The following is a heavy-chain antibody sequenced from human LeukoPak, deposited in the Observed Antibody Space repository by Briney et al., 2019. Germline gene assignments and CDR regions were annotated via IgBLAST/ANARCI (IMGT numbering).Heavy chain of an antibody. CDR1: GFTFSVYY. Sequence: HPGGSLRLSCAASGFTFSVYYMFWVRQAPGKGLVWVSNISPDATNSKYADFVEGRFTISRDNAKNTLYLQLNGLRVEDAAVYYCATGYRSAYSWDSWGQGTLVTVSS. V-gene: IGHV3-74*03. CDR2: ISPDATNS. J-gene: IGHJ4*02. D-gene: IGHD5-12*01. CDR3: ATGYRSAYSWDS.